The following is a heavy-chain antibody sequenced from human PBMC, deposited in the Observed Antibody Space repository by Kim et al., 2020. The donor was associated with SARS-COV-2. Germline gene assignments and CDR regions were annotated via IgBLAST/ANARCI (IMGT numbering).Heavy chain of an antibody. CDR2: IYYSGST. Sequence: SETLSLTCTVSGGSISSSSYYWGWIRQPPGKGLEWIGSIYYSGSTYYNPSLKSRVTISVDTSKNQFSLKLSSVTAADTAVYYCARHVFEGYFDWSSGGTFDYWGQGTLVTVSS. J-gene: IGHJ4*02. CDR3: ARHVFEGYFDWSSGGTFDY. CDR1: GGSISSSSYY. V-gene: IGHV4-39*01. D-gene: IGHD3-9*01.